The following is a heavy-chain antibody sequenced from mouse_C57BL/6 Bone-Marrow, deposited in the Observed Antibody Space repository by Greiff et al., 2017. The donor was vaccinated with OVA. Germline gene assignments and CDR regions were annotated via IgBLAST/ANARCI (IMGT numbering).Heavy chain of an antibody. CDR3: ARRRYYFDY. Sequence: EVQLQQSGPEVVKPGASVKISCKASGYTFTDYYMNWVKQSHGKSLEWIGDINPNNGGTSYNQKFKGKATLTVDKSSSTAYMELRSLTSEDSAVYYCARRRYYFDYWGQGTTLTVSS. CDR1: GYTFTDYY. CDR2: INPNNGGT. J-gene: IGHJ2*01. V-gene: IGHV1-26*01.